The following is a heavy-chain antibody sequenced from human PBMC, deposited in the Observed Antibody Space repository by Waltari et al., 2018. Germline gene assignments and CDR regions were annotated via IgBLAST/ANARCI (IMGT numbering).Heavy chain of an antibody. J-gene: IGHJ5*02. Sequence: QVQLQESGPGLVKPSVTLSLTSAVSGGSISSSNWSSWFRQPPGKGLEWSGEIYHSGSTNYNPSLKSRVTISVDKSKNQFSLKLSSVTAADTAVYYCARDLHGGSYFGPWGQGTLVTVSS. CDR2: IYHSGST. V-gene: IGHV4-4*02. CDR1: GGSISSSNW. CDR3: ARDLHGGSYFGP. D-gene: IGHD1-26*01.